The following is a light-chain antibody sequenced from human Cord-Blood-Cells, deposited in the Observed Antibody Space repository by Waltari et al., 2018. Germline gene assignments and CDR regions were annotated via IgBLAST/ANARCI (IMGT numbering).Light chain of an antibody. CDR3: QQYYSYLYT. CDR2: AAS. V-gene: IGKV1-8*01. CDR1: QGISSY. Sequence: AIRITQSPSSLSAPTGDRVTITCRASQGISSYLAWYQQKPGKAPKLLIYAASTLQSGVPSRFSGSGSGTDFTLTISCLQSEDFATYYCQQYYSYLYTFGQGTKLEIK. J-gene: IGKJ2*01.